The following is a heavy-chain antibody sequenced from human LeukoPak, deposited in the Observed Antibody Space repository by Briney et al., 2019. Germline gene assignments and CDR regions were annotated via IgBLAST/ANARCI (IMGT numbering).Heavy chain of an antibody. CDR3: VTYYFDSSGPKKNY. J-gene: IGHJ4*02. CDR2: INHSGST. CDR1: GGSFSGYY. V-gene: IGHV4-34*01. Sequence: PSETLSLTCAVYGGSFSGYYWSWIRQPPGKGLEWIGEINHSGSTNYNPSLKSRVTISVDTSKRQFSLKLSSVTAADTAVYYCVTYYFDSSGPKKNYWGQGTLVTVSS. D-gene: IGHD3-22*01.